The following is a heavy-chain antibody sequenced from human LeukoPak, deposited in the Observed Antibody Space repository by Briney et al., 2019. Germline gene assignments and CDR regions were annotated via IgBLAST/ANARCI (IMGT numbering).Heavy chain of an antibody. Sequence: GGSLRLSCAASGFTFNSYWMSWVRQAPGKGLEWVANIKQDGSDKYYADSVKGRFTISRDNSKNTLYLQMSSLRAEDTAVYYCARGSRHYYDSSGPRFNYWGQGTLVTVSS. CDR1: GFTFNSYW. V-gene: IGHV3-7*01. J-gene: IGHJ4*02. D-gene: IGHD3-22*01. CDR3: ARGSRHYYDSSGPRFNY. CDR2: IKQDGSDK.